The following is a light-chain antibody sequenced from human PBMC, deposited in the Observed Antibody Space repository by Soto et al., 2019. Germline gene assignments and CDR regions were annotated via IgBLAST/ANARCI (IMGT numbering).Light chain of an antibody. J-gene: IGLJ3*02. V-gene: IGLV2-11*01. Sequence: QSALTQPRSVSGSPGQSVTISCTGTSSDVGGYDYVSWYQQHPGKATKLMIYDVTKRPSGVPDRFSGSKSGNTASLTISGLQAEDEADYYCCSYAGSYTLLFGGGTKLTVL. CDR1: SSDVGGYDY. CDR3: CSYAGSYTLL. CDR2: DVT.